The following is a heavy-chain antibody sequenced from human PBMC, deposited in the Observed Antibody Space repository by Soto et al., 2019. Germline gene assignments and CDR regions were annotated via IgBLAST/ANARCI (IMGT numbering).Heavy chain of an antibody. V-gene: IGHV4-59*02. J-gene: IGHJ5*02. D-gene: IGHD5-18*01. CDR3: ATTGGYSFGDMSVDP. CDR1: GGSVNSYY. Sequence: VQLQESGPGLVKPSETLSLTCTVSGGSVNSYYWSWIRQPPGKGLEWIGYMYYRGTTKYNPSLQSRVTISVDTSKNQFSLKLSSVTAADTAVYYCATTGGYSFGDMSVDPWGQGTLVTVSS. CDR2: MYYRGTT.